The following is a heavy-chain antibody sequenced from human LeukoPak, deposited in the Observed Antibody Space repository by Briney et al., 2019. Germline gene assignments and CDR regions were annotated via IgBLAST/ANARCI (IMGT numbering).Heavy chain of an antibody. CDR3: AKDPQLLLNYYFDY. CDR2: ISGSGGST. V-gene: IGHV3-23*01. J-gene: IGHJ4*02. D-gene: IGHD2-15*01. CDR1: GFTFSSYA. Sequence: PSGGSLRLSCAASGFTFSSYAMSWVRQAPGKGLEWVSAISGSGGSTYYADSVKGRFTISRDNSKNTLYLQMNSLRAEDTAVYYCAKDPQLLLNYYFDYWGQGTLVTVSS.